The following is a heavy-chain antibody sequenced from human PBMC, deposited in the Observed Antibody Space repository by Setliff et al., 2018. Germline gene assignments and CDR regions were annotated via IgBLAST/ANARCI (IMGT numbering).Heavy chain of an antibody. V-gene: IGHV4-39*07. J-gene: IGHJ4*02. CDR1: GGSISSSSYY. CDR3: RFWSSYYKNDY. CDR2: INQSGNT. Sequence: SETLSLTCTVSGGSISSSSYYWGWIRQPPGKRPEWIAEINQSGNTNYNPSLNSRVSVSVDTPTNQFSLKVFSVTAADTAVYYCRFWSSYYKNDYWAQGTLVTVSS. D-gene: IGHD3-3*01.